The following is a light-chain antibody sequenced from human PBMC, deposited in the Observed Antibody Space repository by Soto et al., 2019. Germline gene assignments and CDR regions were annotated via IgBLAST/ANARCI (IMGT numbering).Light chain of an antibody. Sequence: EIVMTQSPATLSVSPGQSATLTCRASQSVTKSLAWYQHRPGQAPRLLIYDAYTRGSGIPARFSGSGYGTEFTLTISSLQSEDFAVYYCLQYNNWPPWAFGQGTKVEIK. J-gene: IGKJ1*01. CDR3: LQYNNWPPWA. CDR2: DAY. V-gene: IGKV3-15*01. CDR1: QSVTKS.